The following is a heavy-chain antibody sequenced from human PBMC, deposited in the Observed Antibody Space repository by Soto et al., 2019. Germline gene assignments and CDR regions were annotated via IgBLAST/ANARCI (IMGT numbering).Heavy chain of an antibody. CDR1: GGSVSGGSDY. CDR3: ARDVDFGEGKT. J-gene: IGHJ5*02. CDR2: IYYSGST. V-gene: IGHV4-61*01. D-gene: IGHD3-3*01. Sequence: SDTLSLTCTVSGGSVSGGSDYWSWIRQPPGKGLEWIGYIYYSGSTNYNPSLKSRVTISVDTSKNQFSLKLRSATAADTAVYYCARDVDFGEGKTWGQGTLVTVS.